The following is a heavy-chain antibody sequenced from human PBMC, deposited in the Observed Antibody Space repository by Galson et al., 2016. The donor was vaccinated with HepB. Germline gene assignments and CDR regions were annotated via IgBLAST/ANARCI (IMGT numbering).Heavy chain of an antibody. Sequence: SVKVSCKASGYSFPGYYIHWVRQVPGQGLEWMGWINPPSGGTNYAQKFQGRVTMARDTSINTAYMEMRRLRSDDTAVYYCAREFGAAYDAFDLWGQGTMVTVSS. J-gene: IGHJ3*01. CDR3: AREFGAAYDAFDL. CDR1: GYSFPGYY. CDR2: INPPSGGT. D-gene: IGHD1-26*01. V-gene: IGHV1-2*02.